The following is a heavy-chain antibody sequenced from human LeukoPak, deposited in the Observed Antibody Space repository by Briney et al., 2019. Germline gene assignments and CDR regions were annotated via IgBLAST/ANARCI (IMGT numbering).Heavy chain of an antibody. Sequence: GRSLRLSCATSGFKFDDYGMHWVRQAPRKGLEWVSGISWNGAIMVYADSVKGRFTISRDNAKSSLYLQMNSLRAEDTALYYCAKDISIGGFADGYFYGMDAWGQGTTVTVSS. CDR2: ISWNGAIM. D-gene: IGHD4-23*01. CDR1: GFKFDDYG. V-gene: IGHV3-9*01. J-gene: IGHJ6*02. CDR3: AKDISIGGFADGYFYGMDA.